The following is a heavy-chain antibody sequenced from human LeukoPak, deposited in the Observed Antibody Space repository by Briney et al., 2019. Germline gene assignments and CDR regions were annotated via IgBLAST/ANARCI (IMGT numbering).Heavy chain of an antibody. J-gene: IGHJ4*02. CDR3: TKEDLGYCSSTSCSFDY. Sequence: GGSLRLSCAASGFTFSSYAMHWVRQAPGKGLEWVAVISYDGSNKYYADSVKGRFTISRDNSKNTLYLQMNSLRAEDTAVYYCTKEDLGYCSSTSCSFDYWGQGTLVTVSS. CDR1: GFTFSSYA. CDR2: ISYDGSNK. V-gene: IGHV3-30-3*01. D-gene: IGHD2-2*01.